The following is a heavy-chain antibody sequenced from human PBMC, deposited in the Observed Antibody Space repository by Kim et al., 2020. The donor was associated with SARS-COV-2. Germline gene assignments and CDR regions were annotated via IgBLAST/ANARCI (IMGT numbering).Heavy chain of an antibody. CDR2: ISSNGGST. CDR1: GFTFSSYA. V-gene: IGHV3-64D*09. Sequence: GGSLRLSCSASGFTFSSYAMHWVRQAPGKGLEYVSAISSNGGSTYYADSVKGRFTISRDNSKNTLYLQMSSLRAEDTAVYYCTLHSSSAPRTTATFDYWGQGTLVTVSS. CDR3: TLHSSSAPRTTATFDY. D-gene: IGHD6-6*01. J-gene: IGHJ4*02.